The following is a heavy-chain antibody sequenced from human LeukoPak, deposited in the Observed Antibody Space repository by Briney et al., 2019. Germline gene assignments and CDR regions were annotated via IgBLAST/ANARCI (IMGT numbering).Heavy chain of an antibody. D-gene: IGHD5-12*01. CDR2: IYYSGST. J-gene: IGHJ4*02. CDR3: ARSTNSGYGPFDY. V-gene: IGHV4-59*01. Sequence: SETLSLTCTVSGGSISSYYWSWIRQPPGKGLEWIGYIYYSGSTNYNPSLKSRVTISVDTSKNQFSLKLSSVTAADTAVYYCARSTNSGYGPFDYWGQGTLVTVSS. CDR1: GGSISSYY.